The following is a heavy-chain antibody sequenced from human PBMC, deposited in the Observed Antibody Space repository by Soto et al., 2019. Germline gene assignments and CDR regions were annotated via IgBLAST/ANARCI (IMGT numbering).Heavy chain of an antibody. CDR1: Y. D-gene: IGHD3-10*01. J-gene: IGHJ6*02. Sequence: YWSWIRQPPGKGLEWIGEINHSGSTNYNPSLKSRVTISVDTSKNQFSLKLSSVTAADTAVYYCARQLVRPYYYGMDVWGQGTTVTVSS. CDR2: INHSGST. V-gene: IGHV4-34*01. CDR3: ARQLVRPYYYGMDV.